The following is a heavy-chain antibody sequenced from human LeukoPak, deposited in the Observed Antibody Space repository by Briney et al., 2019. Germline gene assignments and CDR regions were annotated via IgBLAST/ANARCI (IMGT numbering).Heavy chain of an antibody. CDR2: NYPSAST. CDR1: GRSISSYY. CDR3: AREGTSGGLNWLDP. D-gene: IGHD3-10*01. J-gene: IGHJ5*02. Sequence: SETLSLTCTVSGRSISSYYWLWMRQPAGEGLVWVRPNYPSASTNYNPSLKSRVTISVDTSNNQFSLRLSSVNAADTAVYFCAREGTSGGLNWLDPWGQGTLVTVSS. V-gene: IGHV4-4*07.